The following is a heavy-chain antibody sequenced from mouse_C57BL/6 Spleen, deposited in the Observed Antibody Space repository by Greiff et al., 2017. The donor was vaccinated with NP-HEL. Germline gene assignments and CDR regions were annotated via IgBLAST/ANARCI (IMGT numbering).Heavy chain of an antibody. V-gene: IGHV1-80*01. Sequence: VQLQQSGAELVKPGASVKISCKASGYAFSSYWMNWVKQRPGKGLEWIGQIYPGDGDTTYNGKFKGKATLTADKSSSTAYMQLSSLTSEDSAVSFCARGPYYAGSSPPWEFDVWGTGTTGTVSS. CDR3: ARGPYYAGSSPPWEFDV. CDR1: GYAFSSYW. D-gene: IGHD1-1*01. CDR2: IYPGDGDT. J-gene: IGHJ1*03.